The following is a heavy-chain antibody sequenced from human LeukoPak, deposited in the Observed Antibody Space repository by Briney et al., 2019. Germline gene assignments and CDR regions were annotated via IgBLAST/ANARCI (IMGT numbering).Heavy chain of an antibody. CDR3: AKCDSSSWYLVGCYFDY. Sequence: PGRSLRLSCAASGFTFSSYAMHWVRQAPGKGLEWVAVISYDGSNKYYADSVKGRFTISRDNSKNTLYLQVNSLRAEDTAVYYCAKCDSSSWYLVGCYFDYWGQGTLVTVSS. D-gene: IGHD6-13*01. CDR1: GFTFSSYA. V-gene: IGHV3-30-3*02. CDR2: ISYDGSNK. J-gene: IGHJ4*02.